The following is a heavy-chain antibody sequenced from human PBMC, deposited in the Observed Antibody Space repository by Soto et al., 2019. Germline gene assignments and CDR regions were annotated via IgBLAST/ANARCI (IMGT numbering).Heavy chain of an antibody. V-gene: IGHV1-18*01. CDR2: ISTYNGNT. J-gene: IGHJ4*02. D-gene: IGHD3-22*01. Sequence: GASVKVSCKASGYTFNNYAIGWVRQAPGQGLEWMGWISTYNGNTNYAQKVQGRVTMTTDTPTSTAYMELRSLRSDDTAVYYCARVLPLRASMIVVERYTDYWGQGTLVTVSS. CDR3: ARVLPLRASMIVVERYTDY. CDR1: GYTFNNYA.